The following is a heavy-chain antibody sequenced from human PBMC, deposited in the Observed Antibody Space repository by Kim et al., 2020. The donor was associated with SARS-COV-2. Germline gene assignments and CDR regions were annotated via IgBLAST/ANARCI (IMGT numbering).Heavy chain of an antibody. CDR2: IIPIFGTA. J-gene: IGHJ4*02. Sequence: SVKVSCKASGGTFSDYAISWVRQAPGQGLEWMGGIIPIFGTANYAQKFQGRVTITADESTSTAYMELSSLRSEDTAVYYCARAGEYGSGCYIDDYWCQGTLDTLSS. CDR3: ARAGEYGSGCYIDDY. D-gene: IGHD3-10*01. V-gene: IGHV1-69*13. CDR1: GGTFSDYA.